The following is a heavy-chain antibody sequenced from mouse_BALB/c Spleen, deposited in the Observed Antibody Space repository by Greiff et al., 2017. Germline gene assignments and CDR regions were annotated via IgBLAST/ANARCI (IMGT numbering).Heavy chain of an antibody. J-gene: IGHJ2*01. D-gene: IGHD1-1*01. CDR1: GFSLSTSGMG. CDR2: IYWDDDK. Sequence: QVQLKESGPGILQPSQTLSLTCSFSGFSLSTSGMGVSWIRQPSGKGLEWLAHIYWDDDKRYNPSLKSRLTISKDTSSNQVFLKITSVDTADTATYYCARSPGSSFLGGFDYWGQGTTLTVSS. V-gene: IGHV8-12*01. CDR3: ARSPGSSFLGGFDY.